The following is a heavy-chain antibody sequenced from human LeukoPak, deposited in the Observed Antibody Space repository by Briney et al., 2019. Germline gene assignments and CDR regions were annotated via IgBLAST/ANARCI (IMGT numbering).Heavy chain of an antibody. CDR2: IKQDGSEK. V-gene: IGHV3-7*01. J-gene: IGHJ4*02. D-gene: IGHD3-9*01. CDR3: ARVMGLRYAANDY. CDR1: GFTFSSYW. Sequence: GGSLRLSCAASGFTFSSYWMSWVRQAPGKGLEWVANIKQDGSEKYYVDSVKGRFTISRDNAKNSLYLQMNSLRAEDTAVYHCARVMGLRYAANDYWGQGTLVTVSS.